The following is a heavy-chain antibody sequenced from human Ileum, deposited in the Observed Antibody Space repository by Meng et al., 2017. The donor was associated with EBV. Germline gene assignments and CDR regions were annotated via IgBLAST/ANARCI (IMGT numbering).Heavy chain of an antibody. D-gene: IGHD3-22*01. CDR1: GGPISRSDW. J-gene: IGHJ4*02. CDR3: ASSDYYRSDY. V-gene: IGHV4-4*02. Sequence: APLQCSGPGLWKPSETLSLTCAVAGGPISRSDWWSWVRQPTGKGLEWIGETSHSGSTNCSPSLKSRVTISLDKSKNQLSLKLNSVTAADTAVYYCASSDYYRSDYWGQGTLVTVSS. CDR2: TSHSGST.